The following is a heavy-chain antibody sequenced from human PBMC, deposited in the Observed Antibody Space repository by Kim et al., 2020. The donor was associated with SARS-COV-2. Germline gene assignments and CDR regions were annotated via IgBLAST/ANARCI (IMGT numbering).Heavy chain of an antibody. CDR3: AKELLYVSGRGYFDS. V-gene: IGHV3-23*01. J-gene: IGHJ4*02. D-gene: IGHD3-10*01. Sequence: ADSVRGRFTISRDNYKNTIYLQMDSLGVEDTAVYYCAKELLYVSGRGYFDSWGQGVLVTVSS.